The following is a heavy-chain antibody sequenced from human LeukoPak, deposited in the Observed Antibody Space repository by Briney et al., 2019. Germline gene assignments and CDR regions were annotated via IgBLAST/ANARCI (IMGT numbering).Heavy chain of an antibody. V-gene: IGHV4-4*07. CDR1: RGSISDYY. CDR2: IYTSGST. CDR3: ARDRHGMSVSDYFDY. J-gene: IGHJ4*02. D-gene: IGHD6-19*01. Sequence: PSETLSLTCTVSRGSISDYYWSWIRQPAGKGLEWIGRIYTSGSTNYNPSLKSRVTMSVDTSKNQFSLKLSSVTAADTAVYYCARDRHGMSVSDYFDYWGQGTLVTVSS.